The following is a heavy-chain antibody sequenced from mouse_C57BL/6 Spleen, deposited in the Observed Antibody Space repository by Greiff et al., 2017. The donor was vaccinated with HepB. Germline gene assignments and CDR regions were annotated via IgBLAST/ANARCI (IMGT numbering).Heavy chain of an antibody. CDR3: AREATTVALDY. D-gene: IGHD1-1*01. V-gene: IGHV1-64*01. Sequence: VQLQQPGAELVKPGASVKLSCKASGYTFTSYWMHWVKQRPGQGLEWIGMIHPNSGSTNYNEKFKSKATLTVDTSSSTAYMQLSSLTSEDSAVYYCAREATTVALDYWGQGTTLTVSS. CDR2: IHPNSGST. CDR1: GYTFTSYW. J-gene: IGHJ2*01.